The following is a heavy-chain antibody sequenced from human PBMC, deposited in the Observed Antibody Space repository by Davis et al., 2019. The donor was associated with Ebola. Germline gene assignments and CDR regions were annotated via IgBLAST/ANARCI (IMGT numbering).Heavy chain of an antibody. J-gene: IGHJ4*02. D-gene: IGHD3-22*01. V-gene: IGHV4-59*01. CDR2: IYYSGST. Sequence: SETLSLTCTVSGGSISSYYWSWIRQPPGKGLEWIGYIYYSGSTNYNPSLKSRVTISVDTSKNQFSLKLSSVTAADTAVYYCARVLRYYYDSSGYHGTYYFDYWGQGTLVTVSS. CDR3: ARVLRYYYDSSGYHGTYYFDY. CDR1: GGSISSYY.